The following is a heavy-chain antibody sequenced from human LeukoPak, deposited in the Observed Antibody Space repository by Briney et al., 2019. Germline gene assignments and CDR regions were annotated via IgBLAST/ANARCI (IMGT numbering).Heavy chain of an antibody. V-gene: IGHV3-21*01. Sequence: TAGGSLRLSCAASGFTFSSYSMNSVRQAPGKGLEWVSSISSSSSSIYYADSVKGRFTISRDNAKNSLYLQMNSLRAEDTAVYYCAREVPQYSGSYNYWGQGTLVTVSS. CDR1: GFTFSSYS. CDR2: ISSSSSSI. D-gene: IGHD1-26*01. J-gene: IGHJ4*02. CDR3: AREVPQYSGSYNY.